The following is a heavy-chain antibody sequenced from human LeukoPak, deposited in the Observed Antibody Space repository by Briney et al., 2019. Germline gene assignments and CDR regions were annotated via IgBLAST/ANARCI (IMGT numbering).Heavy chain of an antibody. CDR2: IYYSGST. Sequence: SETLSLTCTVSGSSISSYYWSWIRQPPGKGLEWIGYIYYSGSTNYNPSLKSRVTMSVDTSKNQFSLNLSSVTAADTAVYYCARSRGIAVTGTTSFQHWGQGTLVTVSS. V-gene: IGHV4-59*08. D-gene: IGHD6-19*01. CDR1: GSSISSYY. J-gene: IGHJ1*01. CDR3: ARSRGIAVTGTTSFQH.